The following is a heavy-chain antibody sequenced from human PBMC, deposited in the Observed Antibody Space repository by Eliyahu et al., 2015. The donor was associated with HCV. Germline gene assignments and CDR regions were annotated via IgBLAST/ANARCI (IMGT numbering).Heavy chain of an antibody. CDR1: GGSINSGSYY. CDR3: ARDGYGGYFFEE. V-gene: IGHV4-31*03. D-gene: IGHD5-12*01. Sequence: QVHLQESGPGLVKPSQTLSLTCSVSGGSINSGSYYWNWIRQLPGKGLEWIGYIHHSGSTYFTPSLESRVSMSVDTSKNQFSLKVTSVTAADTGVYYCARDGYGGYFFEEWGQGIPGRRVL. CDR2: IHHSGST. J-gene: IGHJ4*02.